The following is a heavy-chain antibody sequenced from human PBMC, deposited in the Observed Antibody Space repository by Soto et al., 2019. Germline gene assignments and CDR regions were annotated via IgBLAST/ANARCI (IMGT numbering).Heavy chain of an antibody. CDR1: GFTFSSYW. Sequence: GGSLRLSCAPGGFTFSSYWMHWVRPAPENGLVWVSRINSDGSSTSYADSVKGRFTNSRDNAKNTLYLQMNSLRAEDTAVYYCARSLSRSGYYTGPWYYYYGMDVWGQGTTVTVSS. CDR3: ARSLSRSGYYTGPWYYYYGMDV. V-gene: IGHV3-74*01. CDR2: INSDGSST. D-gene: IGHD3-3*01. J-gene: IGHJ6*02.